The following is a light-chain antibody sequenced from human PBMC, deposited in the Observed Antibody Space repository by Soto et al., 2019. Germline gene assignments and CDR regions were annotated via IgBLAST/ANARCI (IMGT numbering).Light chain of an antibody. Sequence: EIVLTQSPGTLSLSPGERTTLSCRASQSVSSSYLAWYQQKPGQAPRLLLYGASSRTTGIPDRFSGSGPGTDFTLTISRLEPEEFAVYYCQQYGSSPPYTFGQGTKLEIK. CDR1: QSVSSSY. CDR2: GAS. CDR3: QQYGSSPPYT. J-gene: IGKJ2*01. V-gene: IGKV3-20*01.